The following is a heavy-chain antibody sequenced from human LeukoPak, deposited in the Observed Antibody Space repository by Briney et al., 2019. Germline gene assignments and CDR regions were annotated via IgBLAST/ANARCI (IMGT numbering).Heavy chain of an antibody. Sequence: SETLSLTCTVSGGAMTSYCWSWIRQPPGKGLEWIGYIYCSGSTNYNPSLKSRVTISVDTYKSQFSLKLSSVTAADTAVYYCASLRGLRPYFEYWGQGTLVTVSS. D-gene: IGHD3-9*01. CDR1: GGAMTSYC. V-gene: IGHV4-59*01. CDR3: ASLRGLRPYFEY. J-gene: IGHJ4*02. CDR2: IYCSGST.